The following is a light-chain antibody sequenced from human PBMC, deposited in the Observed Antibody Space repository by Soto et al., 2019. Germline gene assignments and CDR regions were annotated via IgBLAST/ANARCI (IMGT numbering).Light chain of an antibody. CDR3: QQLNSYPFT. Sequence: DIQMTQSPSFLSASVGDRVTITCRASQAISNYLNWYQQKPGKAPNLLIFGAKTLQSGVPSRFSGSGSGTEFTLTISSLQPEDFATYYCQQLNSYPFTFGGGTKVDIK. J-gene: IGKJ4*01. CDR2: GAK. V-gene: IGKV1-9*01. CDR1: QAISNY.